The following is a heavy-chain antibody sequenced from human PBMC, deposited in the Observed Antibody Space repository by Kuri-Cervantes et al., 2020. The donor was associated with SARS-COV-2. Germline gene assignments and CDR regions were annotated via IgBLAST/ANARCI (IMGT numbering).Heavy chain of an antibody. CDR1: GFTFSSYG. V-gene: IGHV3-23*01. CDR2: ISGSGGST. CDR3: ANLQWLLIDDAFDI. D-gene: IGHD3-22*01. J-gene: IGHJ3*02. Sequence: LSLTCAASGFTFSSYGMSWVRQAPGKGLEWVSAISGSGGSTYYADSVKGRFTISRDNSKNTLYLQMNSLRAEDTAVYYCANLQWLLIDDAFDIWGQGTMVTVSS.